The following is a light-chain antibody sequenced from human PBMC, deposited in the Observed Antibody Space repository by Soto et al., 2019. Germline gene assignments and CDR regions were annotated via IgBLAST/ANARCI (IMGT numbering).Light chain of an antibody. Sequence: QSALTQPASVSGSPGQSITISCTGTSSDVGGYNYVSWYQQHPGKAPKLIIYDVSNRPSGVSNRFSGSKSGNTASLTISGLQAEDEADYYCSSYTGSSTYVVFDGGTKLTVL. CDR1: SSDVGGYNY. J-gene: IGLJ2*01. CDR2: DVS. V-gene: IGLV2-14*01. CDR3: SSYTGSSTYVV.